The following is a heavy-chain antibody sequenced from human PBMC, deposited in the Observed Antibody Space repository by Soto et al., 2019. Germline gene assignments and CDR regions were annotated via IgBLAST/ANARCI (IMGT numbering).Heavy chain of an antibody. CDR1: GFSFSSSW. D-gene: IGHD2-8*01. J-gene: IGHJ4*02. CDR2: VNSDGSYI. CDR3: VTGWSEY. V-gene: IGHV3-74*01. Sequence: HPGGSLRLSCVVSGFSFSSSWMHWVRQAPGKGLVWVSRVNSDGSYINYADSVKGRFTTSRDNAKNMLYLQMHSLRVEDTALYYCVTGWSEYWGQGTLVTVSS.